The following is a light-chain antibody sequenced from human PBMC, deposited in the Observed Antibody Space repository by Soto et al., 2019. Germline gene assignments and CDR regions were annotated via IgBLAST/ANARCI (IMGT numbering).Light chain of an antibody. J-gene: IGLJ1*01. CDR1: SSDVGGYNY. V-gene: IGLV2-8*01. Sequence: QSALTQPPSASGSPGQSVTISCTGTSSDVGGYNYVSWYQQHPGKAPKLMIYEVSKRPSGVPDRFSGSKSGNTASLTVSELQAEDEADYYCSSYAGSTPYVFGTGTKVTVL. CDR3: SSYAGSTPYV. CDR2: EVS.